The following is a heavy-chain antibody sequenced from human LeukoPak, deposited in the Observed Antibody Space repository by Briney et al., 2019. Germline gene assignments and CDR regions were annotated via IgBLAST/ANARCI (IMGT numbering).Heavy chain of an antibody. Sequence: PSETLSLTCTVSGGSISSYYWSWIRQPAGKGLEWIGRIYTSGSTNYNPSLKRPVTISVDTSTTQFYLKPNSVPAADTAVYYCARGSSWRAFDIWGQGTMVTVSS. V-gene: IGHV4-4*07. CDR1: GGSISSYY. CDR2: IYTSGST. D-gene: IGHD6-13*01. J-gene: IGHJ3*02. CDR3: ARGSSWRAFDI.